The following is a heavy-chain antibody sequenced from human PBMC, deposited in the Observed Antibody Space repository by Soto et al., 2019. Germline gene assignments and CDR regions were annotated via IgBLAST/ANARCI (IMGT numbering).Heavy chain of an antibody. Sequence: GGSLRLSCAASGFTFSGYVFHWVRQIPGKGLEWVGLISHDGNKQYADSVKDRFTISRDNSKNELYLEMNSLRVEDTALYYCAREDESSGYAGTSQHWGQGTLVTVSS. CDR2: ISHDGNK. D-gene: IGHD3-22*01. V-gene: IGHV3-30-3*01. J-gene: IGHJ1*01. CDR1: GFTFSGYV. CDR3: AREDESSGYAGTSQH.